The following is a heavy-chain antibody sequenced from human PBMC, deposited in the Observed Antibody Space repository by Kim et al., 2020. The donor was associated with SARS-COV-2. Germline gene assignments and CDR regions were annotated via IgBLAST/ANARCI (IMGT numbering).Heavy chain of an antibody. V-gene: IGHV3-48*03. CDR1: GFTFSSYE. CDR3: ASWRRDGY. J-gene: IGHJ4*02. Sequence: GGSLRLSCAASGFTFSSYEMNWVRQDPGKGLEWVSYISSSGSTIYYAESVKGRFTISRDNAKNSLYLQMNSLRAEDTAVYYCASWRRDGYWGQGTLVTVSS. CDR2: ISSSGSTI.